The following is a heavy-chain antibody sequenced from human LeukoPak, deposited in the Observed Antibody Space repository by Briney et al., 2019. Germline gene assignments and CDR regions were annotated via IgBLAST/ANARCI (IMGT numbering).Heavy chain of an antibody. CDR3: AKANHYYDSSGELY. D-gene: IGHD3-22*01. J-gene: IGHJ4*02. CDR1: RFTFSSYG. V-gene: IGHV3-30*18. Sequence: GGSLRLSCAASRFTFSSYGMHWVRQAPGKGLEWVAVISYDGSNKYYADSVKGRFTISRDNSKNTLYLQMNSLRAEDTAVYYCAKANHYYDSSGELYWGQGTLVTVSS. CDR2: ISYDGSNK.